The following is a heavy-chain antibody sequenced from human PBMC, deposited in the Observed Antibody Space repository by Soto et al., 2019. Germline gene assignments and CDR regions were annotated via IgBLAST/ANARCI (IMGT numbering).Heavy chain of an antibody. CDR2: FHYGEST. CDR1: GGSISSSSYY. Sequence: SETLSLTCTVSGGSISSSSYYWGWIRQPPGKGLEWIATFHYGESTHYNPSLESRVTVSVDTSQNHFSLKVSSVTVADTAVYYCARLGGFCSSTNCYGYYAMDVWGQGTTVTVSS. CDR3: ARLGGFCSSTNCYGYYAMDV. V-gene: IGHV4-39*02. J-gene: IGHJ6*02. D-gene: IGHD2-2*01.